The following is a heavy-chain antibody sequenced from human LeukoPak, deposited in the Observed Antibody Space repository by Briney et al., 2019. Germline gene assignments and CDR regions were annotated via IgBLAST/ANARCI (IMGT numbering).Heavy chain of an antibody. CDR1: GDSMSDYF. Sequence: PSETRSLTCTVSGDSMSDYFWTWIRQPPGKGLEWIGYAADSGSTNYNPSLKSRVTISVDTSKNQFSLKLRSVTAADTAVYYCARISSSNWYNERGAFDVWGQGTMVTVSS. V-gene: IGHV4-59*01. CDR3: ARISSSNWYNERGAFDV. D-gene: IGHD6-13*01. J-gene: IGHJ3*01. CDR2: AADSGST.